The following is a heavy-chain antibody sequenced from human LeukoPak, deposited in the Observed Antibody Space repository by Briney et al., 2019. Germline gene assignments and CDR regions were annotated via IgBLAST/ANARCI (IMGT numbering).Heavy chain of an antibody. CDR3: ARHTQNYYGSGSYMGWDFDY. Sequence: NPSEALSLTCTVSGGSISSSSFYWGWIRQPPGKGLEWIGSIYCIGSTYYNPSLKSRITISVDTSKNQFSLRLSSVTAADTAVYYCARHTQNYYGSGSYMGWDFDYWGQGTLVTVSS. CDR2: IYCIGST. D-gene: IGHD3-10*01. V-gene: IGHV4-39*01. CDR1: GGSISSSSFY. J-gene: IGHJ4*02.